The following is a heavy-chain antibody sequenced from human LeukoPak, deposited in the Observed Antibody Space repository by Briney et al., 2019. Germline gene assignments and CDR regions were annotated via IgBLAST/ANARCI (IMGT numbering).Heavy chain of an antibody. CDR2: ISGSGGST. CDR1: AFTFSSYT. CDR3: AKEVTYSSSCYFDY. D-gene: IGHD6-13*01. V-gene: IGHV3-23*01. Sequence: GGSLRLSCEASAFTFSSYTMNWVRQAPGKGLEWVSAISGSGGSTYYADSVKGRFTISRDNSKNTLYLQMNSLRAEDTAVYYCAKEVTYSSSCYFDYWGQGTLVTVSS. J-gene: IGHJ4*02.